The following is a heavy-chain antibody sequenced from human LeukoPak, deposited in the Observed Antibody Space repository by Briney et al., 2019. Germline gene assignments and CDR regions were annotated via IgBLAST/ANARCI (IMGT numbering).Heavy chain of an antibody. CDR3: ARHRAVGGGHSTTWYTDY. V-gene: IGHV5-51*01. CDR2: IDPGDSEI. Sequence: GEPLKISCQGLGYSFSMYWIGWVRHMPGKGLEWMGVIDPGDSEIIYSPSFQGHVTISVDKSVNTAYLQWSTLKASDTALYYCARHRAVGGGHSTTWYTDYWGQGTLVSVSS. J-gene: IGHJ4*02. CDR1: GYSFSMYW. D-gene: IGHD6-13*01.